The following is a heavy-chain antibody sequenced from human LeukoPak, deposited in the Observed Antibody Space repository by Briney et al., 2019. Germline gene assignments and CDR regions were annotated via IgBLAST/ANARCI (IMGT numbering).Heavy chain of an antibody. D-gene: IGHD5-18*01. CDR1: GFTFSSYA. CDR3: AKAAPWIQLWPDAFDI. J-gene: IGHJ3*02. Sequence: PGGSLRLSCAASGFTFSSYAMSWVRQAPGKGLEWVSAISGSGGSTYYADSVKGRFTISRDNSKNTLYLQMNSLRAEDTAVYYCAKAAPWIQLWPDAFDIWGQGTMVTVSS. CDR2: ISGSGGST. V-gene: IGHV3-23*01.